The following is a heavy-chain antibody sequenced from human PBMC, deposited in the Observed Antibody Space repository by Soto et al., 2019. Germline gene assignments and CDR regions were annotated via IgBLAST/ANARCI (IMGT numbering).Heavy chain of an antibody. CDR2: FYYSGNT. V-gene: IGHV4-31*03. CDR1: GGSIRSGGHY. J-gene: IGHJ4*02. D-gene: IGHD1-26*01. CDR3: ARAMGAINYFDY. Sequence: QVQLHESGPGLVKPSQTLSLTCTVSGGSIRSGGHYWSWIRQHPGKGLEWIGYFYYSGNTYYNPSLKSRLTISGDTSKNQFSLNLSSVTAADTAVYYCARAMGAINYFDYWGQGTLVTVSS.